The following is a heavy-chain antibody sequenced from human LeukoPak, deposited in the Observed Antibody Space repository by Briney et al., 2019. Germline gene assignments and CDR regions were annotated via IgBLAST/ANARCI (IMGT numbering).Heavy chain of an antibody. CDR3: ARGNDILTLNWFDP. CDR2: IYYSGST. D-gene: IGHD3-9*01. V-gene: IGHV4-39*07. J-gene: IGHJ5*02. Sequence: SETLSLTCTVSGGSISSSSYYWGWIRQPPGKGLEWIGSIYYSGSTYYNPSLKSRVTISVDTSKNQFSLKLSSVTAADTAVYYCARGNDILTLNWFDPWGQGTLVTVSS. CDR1: GGSISSSSYY.